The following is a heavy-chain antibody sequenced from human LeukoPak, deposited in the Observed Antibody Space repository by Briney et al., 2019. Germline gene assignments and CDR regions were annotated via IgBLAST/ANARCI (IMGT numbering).Heavy chain of an antibody. Sequence: SCKASGGTFSSYAISWVRQAPGKGLEWVSAISGSGGSTYYADSVKGRFTISRDNSKNTLYLQMNSLRAEDTAVYYCAKDLHVLLWFGELFPHDYWGQGTLVTVSS. CDR2: ISGSGGST. CDR1: GGTFSSYA. V-gene: IGHV3-23*01. D-gene: IGHD3-10*01. J-gene: IGHJ4*02. CDR3: AKDLHVLLWFGELFPHDY.